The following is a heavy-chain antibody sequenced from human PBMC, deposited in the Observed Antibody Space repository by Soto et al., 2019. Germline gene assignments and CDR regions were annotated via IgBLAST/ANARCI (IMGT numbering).Heavy chain of an antibody. V-gene: IGHV1-18*01. CDR3: ARVKDDDYYYYYMDV. J-gene: IGHJ6*03. CDR1: GYTFTSYG. Sequence: QVQLVQSGAEVEKPGASVKVSCKASGYTFTSYGISWVRQAPGQGLEWMGWISAYNGNTNYAQKLQGTVTMTTDTSTSTAYMELRSLRSDDTAVYYCARVKDDDYYYYYMDVWGKGTTVTVSS. D-gene: IGHD1-1*01. CDR2: ISAYNGNT.